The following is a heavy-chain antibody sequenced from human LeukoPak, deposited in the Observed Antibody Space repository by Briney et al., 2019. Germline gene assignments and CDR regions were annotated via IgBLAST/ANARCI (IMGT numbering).Heavy chain of an antibody. CDR1: GFTFSSYA. V-gene: IGHV3-23*01. J-gene: IGHJ4*02. D-gene: IGHD6-19*01. Sequence: PGGSLRLSCAASGFTFSSYAMSWVRQAPGKGLEWVSAISGSGGSTYYADSVKGRFTVSRDNSKNTLYLQMNSLRAEDTAVYYCAKDSAGYSSGWYTYWGQGTLVTVSS. CDR3: AKDSAGYSSGWYTY. CDR2: ISGSGGST.